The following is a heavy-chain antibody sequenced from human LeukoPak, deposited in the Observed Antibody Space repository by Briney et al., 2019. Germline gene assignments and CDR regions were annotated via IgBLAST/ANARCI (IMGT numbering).Heavy chain of an antibody. CDR1: GGTFSSYA. Sequence: SVKVSCKASGGTFSSYAISWVRQAPGQGLEWMGGIIPIFGTANYAQKFQGRVTITADESTSTAYMELSSLRSEDTAVYYCAIRGPYRRDGYPEPFDYWGQGTLVTVSS. V-gene: IGHV1-69*13. CDR2: IIPIFGTA. CDR3: AIRGPYRRDGYPEPFDY. D-gene: IGHD5-24*01. J-gene: IGHJ4*02.